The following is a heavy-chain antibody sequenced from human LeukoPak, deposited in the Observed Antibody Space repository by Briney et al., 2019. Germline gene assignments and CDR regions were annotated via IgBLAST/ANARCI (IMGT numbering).Heavy chain of an antibody. CDR1: GFTFSSYS. Sequence: PGGSLGLSCAASGFTFSSYSMNWVRQAPGKGLEWVSSISTSSSYIYYADSVKGRFTISRDNAKNSLYLQMNSLRAEDTAVYYCARDLARATVAGRWFDYWGQGTLVTVSS. CDR3: ARDLARATVAGRWFDY. CDR2: ISTSSSYI. V-gene: IGHV3-21*01. D-gene: IGHD6-19*01. J-gene: IGHJ4*02.